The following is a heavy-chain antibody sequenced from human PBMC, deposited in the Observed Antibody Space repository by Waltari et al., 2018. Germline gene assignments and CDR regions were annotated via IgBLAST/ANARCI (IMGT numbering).Heavy chain of an antibody. CDR3: TTDLYSGSWYRYYYYYMDV. J-gene: IGHJ6*03. V-gene: IGHV3-15*01. Sequence: EVQLVESGGGLVKPGGSLRLSCAASGFTFSNAWMSWVRQAPGQGLEWVGRIKSKTDGGTTDYAAPVKGRFTISRDDSKNTLYLQMNSLKTEDTAVYYCTTDLYSGSWYRYYYYYMDVWGKGTTVTVSS. CDR2: IKSKTDGGTT. D-gene: IGHD6-13*01. CDR1: GFTFSNAW.